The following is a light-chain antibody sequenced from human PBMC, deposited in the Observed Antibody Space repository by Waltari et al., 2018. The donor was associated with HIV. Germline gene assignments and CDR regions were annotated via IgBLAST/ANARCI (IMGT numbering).Light chain of an antibody. CDR1: QSLLHSNGYNY. Sequence: DIVMTQSPLSLPVTPGEPASISCRSSQSLLHSNGYNYLDWYLQKPGQSPKLLIYLGSTRASGVPDRFSGSGSGTDFTLKISRVEAEDVGVYYCMQALQTPLAFGGGTKVEIK. CDR3: MQALQTPLA. CDR2: LGS. J-gene: IGKJ4*01. V-gene: IGKV2-28*01.